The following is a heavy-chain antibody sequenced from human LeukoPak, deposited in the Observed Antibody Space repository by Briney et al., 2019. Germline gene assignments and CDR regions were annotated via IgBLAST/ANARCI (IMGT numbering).Heavy chain of an antibody. D-gene: IGHD3-3*01. J-gene: IGHJ4*02. CDR3: ARDLGGYDSLGFDY. Sequence: ASVKVSCKASGYTFTGYYMHWVRQASGQGLEWMGWINPNSGGTNYAQKFQGRVTMTRDTSISTAYMELSRLRSDDTAVYYCARDLGGYDSLGFDYWGQGTLVTVSS. CDR1: GYTFTGYY. CDR2: INPNSGGT. V-gene: IGHV1-2*02.